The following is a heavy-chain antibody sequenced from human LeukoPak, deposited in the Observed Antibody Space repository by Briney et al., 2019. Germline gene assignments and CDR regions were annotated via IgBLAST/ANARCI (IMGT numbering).Heavy chain of an antibody. V-gene: IGHV4-39*01. D-gene: IGHD6-6*01. CDR1: GGSISSSGYY. J-gene: IGHJ6*03. CDR2: IYYSGST. CDR3: ARLRARPYYYYYYTDV. Sequence: SETLSLTCTVSGGSISSSGYYWGWIRQPPGKGLEWIGSIYYSGSTYYNPSLKSRVTISVDTSKNQFSLKLSSVTAADTAVYYCARLRARPYYYYYYTDVWGKGTTVTVSS.